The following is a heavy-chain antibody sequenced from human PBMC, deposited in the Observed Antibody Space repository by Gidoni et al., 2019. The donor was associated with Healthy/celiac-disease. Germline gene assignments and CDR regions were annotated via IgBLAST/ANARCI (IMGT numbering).Heavy chain of an antibody. V-gene: IGHV4-34*01. CDR3: ARGRKPIFGVVIKFDY. D-gene: IGHD3-3*01. CDR2: INHSGST. Sequence: GKGLEWIGEINHSGSTNYNPSLKSRVTISVDTSKNQFSLKLSSVTAADTAVYYCARGRKPIFGVVIKFDYWGQGTLVTVSS. J-gene: IGHJ4*02.